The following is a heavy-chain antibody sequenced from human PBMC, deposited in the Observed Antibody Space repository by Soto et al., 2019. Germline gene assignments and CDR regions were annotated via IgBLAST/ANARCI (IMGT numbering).Heavy chain of an antibody. V-gene: IGHV5-51*01. CDR3: ARSPRINAALDV. D-gene: IGHD3-3*02. CDR2: IYPGDSGT. J-gene: IGHJ6*02. Sequence: PAEALKISCKVSGYSVTSYWIAWVRDMPRKGLGMMGIIYPGDSGTRYSPSFQGHVTISADESTNTAYLQWRSLKPSPTPLYYCARSPRINAALDVSSQGTRGTVAS. CDR1: GYSVTSYW.